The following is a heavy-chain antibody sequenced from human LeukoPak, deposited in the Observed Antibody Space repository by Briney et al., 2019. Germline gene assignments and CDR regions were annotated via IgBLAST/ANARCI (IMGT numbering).Heavy chain of an antibody. CDR1: GFTFSSYA. V-gene: IGHV3-30*04. CDR3: AATTVTPFDY. J-gene: IGHJ4*02. CDR2: ISYDGSNK. Sequence: GGSLRLSCAASGFTFSSYAMHWVRQAPGKGLEWVAVISYDGSNKYYADSVKGRLTISRDNSKNTLYLQMNSLRAEDTAVYYCAATTVTPFDYWGQGTLVTVSS. D-gene: IGHD4-17*01.